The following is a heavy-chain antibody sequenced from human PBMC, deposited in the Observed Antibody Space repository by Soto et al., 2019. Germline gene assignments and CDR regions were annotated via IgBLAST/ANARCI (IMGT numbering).Heavy chain of an antibody. CDR2: IYYSGST. J-gene: IGHJ6*03. V-gene: IGHV4-59*01. Sequence: SETLSLTCTVSGGSISSYYWSWIRQPPGKGLEWIGYIYYSGSTNYNPSLKSRVTISVDTSKNQFSLKLSSVTAADTAVYYCARAVIAPGNYYYYYMDVWGKGTTVTVSS. CDR3: ARAVIAPGNYYYYYMDV. CDR1: GGSISSYY. D-gene: IGHD2-21*01.